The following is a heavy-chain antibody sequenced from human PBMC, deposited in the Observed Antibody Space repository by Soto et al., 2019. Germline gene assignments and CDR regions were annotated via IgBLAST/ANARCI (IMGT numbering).Heavy chain of an antibody. CDR1: GFSFISYS. CDR2: ISNDGNFE. Sequence: GGSLRLSCVASGFSFISYSMQWVRQAPCKGLEWVAVISNDGNFEYYADSVKGRFTISRDNSKNTLFLQLNSLRAEDTAVYFCAKGSVRLVRGVILHFDYWGQGSLVTVSS. V-gene: IGHV3-30*18. CDR3: AKGSVRLVRGVILHFDY. D-gene: IGHD3-10*01. J-gene: IGHJ4*02.